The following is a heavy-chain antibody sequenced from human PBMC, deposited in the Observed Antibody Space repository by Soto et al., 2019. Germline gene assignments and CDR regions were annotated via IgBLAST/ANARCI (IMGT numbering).Heavy chain of an antibody. V-gene: IGHV3-30-3*01. Sequence: TGGSLRLSCAASGFTFSSYAMHWVRQAPGKGLEWVAVISYDGSNKYYADSVKGRFTISRDNSKNTLYLQMNSLRAEDTAVYYCARANDFWSGYYYYYYGMDVWGQGTTVTVSS. CDR2: ISYDGSNK. D-gene: IGHD3-3*01. CDR1: GFTFSSYA. J-gene: IGHJ6*02. CDR3: ARANDFWSGYYYYYYGMDV.